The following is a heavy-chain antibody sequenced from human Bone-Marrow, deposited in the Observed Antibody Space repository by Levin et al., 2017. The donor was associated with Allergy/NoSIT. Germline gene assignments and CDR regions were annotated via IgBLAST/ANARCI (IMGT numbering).Heavy chain of an antibody. V-gene: IGHV3-66*01. CDR1: GFTVSSIY. CDR2: IYSGGNT. J-gene: IGHJ5*02. Sequence: GESLKISCAASGFTVSSIYLSWIRQAPGKGLEWVSVIYSGGNTYYADSVKGRFTISRDNSKNTLYLQMNSLRAEDTAVYYCAGNLPFDPWGQGTLVTVSS. D-gene: IGHD2-2*01. CDR3: AGNLPFDP.